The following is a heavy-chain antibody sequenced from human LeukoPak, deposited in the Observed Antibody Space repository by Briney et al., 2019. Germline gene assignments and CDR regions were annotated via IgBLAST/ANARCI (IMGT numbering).Heavy chain of an antibody. Sequence: SETLSLXCTVSGGSISSYYWSWIRQPAGKGLEWIGRIYTSGSTTYNPSLKSRVTMSVDTSKNQFSLKLSSVTAADTAVYYCARTTIFGVIDAFDIWGQGTMVTVSS. V-gene: IGHV4-4*07. CDR2: IYTSGST. CDR1: GGSISSYY. J-gene: IGHJ3*02. CDR3: ARTTIFGVIDAFDI. D-gene: IGHD3-3*01.